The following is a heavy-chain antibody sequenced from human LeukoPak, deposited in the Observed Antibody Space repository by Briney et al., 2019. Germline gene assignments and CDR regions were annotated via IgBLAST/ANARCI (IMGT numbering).Heavy chain of an antibody. J-gene: IGHJ4*02. V-gene: IGHV1-2*02. CDR1: GYTFTGYY. CDR3: ARGPYDILTGYSLESDY. Sequence: ASVKVSCKASGYTFTGYYMHWVRQAPGQGLEWMGWINPNSGGTNYAQKFQGRVTMTRDTSISTAYMELSRLRSDDTAVYYCARGPYDILTGYSLESDYWGQGTLVTVSS. D-gene: IGHD3-9*01. CDR2: INPNSGGT.